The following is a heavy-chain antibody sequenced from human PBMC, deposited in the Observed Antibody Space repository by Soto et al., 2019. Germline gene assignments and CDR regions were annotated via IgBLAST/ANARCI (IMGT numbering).Heavy chain of an antibody. CDR2: IYHSGST. CDR1: GGSISSSNW. D-gene: IGHD2-21*01. V-gene: IGHV4-4*02. CDR3: ARVGLWWGDWTYGMDV. Sequence: QVQLQESGPGLVKPSGTLSLTCAVSGGSISSSNWWSWVRQPPGKGLEWIGEIYHSGSTNYNPSLKSRVTISVDKSQNPFSLKLSSVTAADTAVYYCARVGLWWGDWTYGMDVWGQGTTVTVSS. J-gene: IGHJ6*02.